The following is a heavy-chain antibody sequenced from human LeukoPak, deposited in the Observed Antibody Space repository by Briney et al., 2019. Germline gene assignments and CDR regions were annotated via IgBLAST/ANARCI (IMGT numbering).Heavy chain of an antibody. V-gene: IGHV4-30-4*01. CDR1: GGSISSGDYY. J-gene: IGHJ5*02. Sequence: SQTLSLTCTVSGGSISSGDYYWSWIRQPPGKGLEWIGYIYYSGSTYYNPSLKSRVTISVDTSKNQFSLKLSSVTAADTAVYYCARDLSSSARRFDPWGQGTLVTVSS. CDR2: IYYSGST. D-gene: IGHD3-10*01. CDR3: ARDLSSSARRFDP.